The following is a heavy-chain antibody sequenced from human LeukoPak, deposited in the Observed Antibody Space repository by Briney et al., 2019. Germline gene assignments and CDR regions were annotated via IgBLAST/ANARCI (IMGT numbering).Heavy chain of an antibody. V-gene: IGHV4-38-2*02. J-gene: IGHJ6*03. CDR3: ARRRPMDV. CDR2: IYHSGST. CDR1: GYSISSGYY. Sequence: SETLSLTCTVSGYSISSGYYWGWIRQPPGKGLEWIGSIYHSGSTYYNPSLKSRVTISVDTSKNQFSLKLSSVTAADTAVYYCARRRPMDVWGKGTTVTISS.